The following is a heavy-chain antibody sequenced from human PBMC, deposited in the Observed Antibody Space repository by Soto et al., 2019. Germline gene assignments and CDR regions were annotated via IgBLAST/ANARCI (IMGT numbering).Heavy chain of an antibody. V-gene: IGHV3-33*01. Sequence: QAQLVESGGGVVQPGRSLRLSCAASGFTFSSYGMHWVRQAPGKGLEWVAIIWYDGSNKYYADSVKGRFTISRDSSKNTLYLQMNSLRAEDTAVYYCVRVGSSWSFDYWGQGTLVTVSS. D-gene: IGHD6-13*01. CDR1: GFTFSSYG. CDR3: VRVGSSWSFDY. CDR2: IWYDGSNK. J-gene: IGHJ4*02.